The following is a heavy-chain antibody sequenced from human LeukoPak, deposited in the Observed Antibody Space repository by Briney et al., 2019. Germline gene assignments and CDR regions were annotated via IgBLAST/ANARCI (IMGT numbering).Heavy chain of an antibody. CDR2: INPNSGGT. Sequence: GASVKVSCKASGYTFTGYYMHWVRQAPGQGLEWMGWINPNSGGTNYAQKFQGRVTMTRDTSTSTAYMELRSLRSDDTAVYYCARSGDYYGSGSYWMIGYFDLWGRGTRVTVSS. J-gene: IGHJ2*01. D-gene: IGHD3-10*01. V-gene: IGHV1-2*02. CDR3: ARSGDYYGSGSYWMIGYFDL. CDR1: GYTFTGYY.